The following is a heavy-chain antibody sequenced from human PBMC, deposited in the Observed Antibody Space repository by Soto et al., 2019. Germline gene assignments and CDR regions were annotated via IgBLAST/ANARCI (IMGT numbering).Heavy chain of an antibody. CDR2: STYSGST. D-gene: IGHD6-6*01. Sequence: QLQLQESGPGLVKPSETLSLTCTVSGGSISTISYCWGWIRQPPGKGLEWIGSSTYSGSTFHNPSLKSRVTISVETSKSQSSLRLTSVTTADTAVYYCARLVSARPTRALYHDWGQGKLVTVSS. CDR1: GGSISTISYC. V-gene: IGHV4-39*01. CDR3: ARLVSARPTRALYHD. J-gene: IGHJ4*02.